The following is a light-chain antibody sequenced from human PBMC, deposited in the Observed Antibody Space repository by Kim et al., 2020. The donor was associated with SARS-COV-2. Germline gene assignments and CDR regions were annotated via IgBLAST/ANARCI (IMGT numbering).Light chain of an antibody. CDR3: AAWDDSLNGAV. Sequence: RVTIPCSGSSSNIGSNTVNWYQQLPGTAPKLLIYSNNQRPSGVPDRFSGSKSGTSASLAISGLQSEVEADYYCAAWDDSLNGAVFGGGTQLTVL. CDR1: SSNIGSNT. J-gene: IGLJ7*01. CDR2: SNN. V-gene: IGLV1-44*01.